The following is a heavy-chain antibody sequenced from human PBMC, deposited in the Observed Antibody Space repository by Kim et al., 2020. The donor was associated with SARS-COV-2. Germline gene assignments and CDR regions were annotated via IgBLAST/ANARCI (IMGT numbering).Heavy chain of an antibody. J-gene: IGHJ4*02. CDR2: IYYSGST. CDR3: ARPVYYDSSGYYYFDY. Sequence: SETLSLTCTVSGGSISSSSYYWGWIRQPPGKGLEWIGSIYYSGSTFYNPSLKSRVTISVDTSKNQFSLKLSSVTAADTAVYYCARPVYYDSSGYYYFDYWGQGTLVTVSS. CDR1: GGSISSSSYY. V-gene: IGHV4-39*01. D-gene: IGHD3-22*01.